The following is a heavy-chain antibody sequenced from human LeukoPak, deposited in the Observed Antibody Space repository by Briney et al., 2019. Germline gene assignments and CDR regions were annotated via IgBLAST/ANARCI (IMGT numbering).Heavy chain of an antibody. V-gene: IGHV4-4*07. Sequence: PSETLSLTCTVSGGSISSYYWSWIRQPAGKGLEWIGRVYTSGSTNYNPSLKSRVTMSVDTSKNQFSLKLSSVTAADTAVYYCARDRAGYSSSWYHWFDPWGQGTLVTVSS. D-gene: IGHD6-13*01. CDR2: VYTSGST. J-gene: IGHJ5*02. CDR1: GGSISSYY. CDR3: ARDRAGYSSSWYHWFDP.